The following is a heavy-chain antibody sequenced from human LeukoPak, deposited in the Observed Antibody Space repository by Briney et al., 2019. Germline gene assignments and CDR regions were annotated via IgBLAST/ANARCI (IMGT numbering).Heavy chain of an antibody. CDR2: IRYDGSNK. CDR1: GFTFSSYG. D-gene: IGHD6-13*01. J-gene: IGHJ4*02. V-gene: IGHV3-30*02. Sequence: GGSLRLSCAASGFTFSSYGMHWVRQAPGKGLEWVAFIRYDGSNKYYADSVKGRITISRDTSKNTLYLQMNSLRAEGTAVYFCAKDPAAGAGAFYYWGQGTPGTVS. CDR3: AKDPAAGAGAFYY.